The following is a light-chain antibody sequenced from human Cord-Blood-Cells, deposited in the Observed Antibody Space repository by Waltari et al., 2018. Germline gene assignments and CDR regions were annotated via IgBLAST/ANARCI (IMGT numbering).Light chain of an antibody. CDR1: RSDVGGYNY. V-gene: IGLV2-14*01. CDR2: EVS. CDR3: SSYTINSTVV. Sequence: QSALTQADSVSGSPGQSITISCTGTRSDVGGYNYVTWYQQHPGKAPKLMIYEVSNRPSGVYNRFSGSKSGNTAPLTISGLQAEDEADYYCSSYTINSTVVFGGGTKLTVL. J-gene: IGLJ2*01.